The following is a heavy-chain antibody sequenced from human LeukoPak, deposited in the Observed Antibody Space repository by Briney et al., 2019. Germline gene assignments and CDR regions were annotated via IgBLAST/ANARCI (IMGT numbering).Heavy chain of an antibody. CDR1: GFTFGSYW. J-gene: IGHJ5*02. Sequence: GGSLRLSCAASGFTFGSYWMTWVRQAPGKGLEWVANIKQDGSEKYYVDSVKGRFTISRDNAKNSVYLQMNSLRAEDTAVYYCAKDAQLRSRWFDPWGQGTLVTVSS. CDR3: AKDAQLRSRWFDP. CDR2: IKQDGSEK. D-gene: IGHD2/OR15-2a*01. V-gene: IGHV3-7*03.